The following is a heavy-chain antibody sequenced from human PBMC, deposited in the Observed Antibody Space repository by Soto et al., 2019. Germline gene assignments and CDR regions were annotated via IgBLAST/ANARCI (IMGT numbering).Heavy chain of an antibody. Sequence: SVKVSCKASGGTFSSYAISWVRQAPGQGLEWMGGIIPIFGTANYAQKFQGRVTITADESTSTAYMELSSLRSEDTAVYYCARSGIAAAGTSAFDIWGQGTMVTVSS. CDR3: ARSGIAAAGTSAFDI. V-gene: IGHV1-69*13. D-gene: IGHD6-13*01. CDR2: IIPIFGTA. CDR1: GGTFSSYA. J-gene: IGHJ3*02.